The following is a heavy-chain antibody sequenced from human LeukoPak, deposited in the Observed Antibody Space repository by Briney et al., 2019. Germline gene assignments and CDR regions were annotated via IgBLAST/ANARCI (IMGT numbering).Heavy chain of an antibody. Sequence: TGGSLRLSCAASGFVLSNYAMSWVRQAPGKGLEWVSTISASGSRTYYTDSVKGRFSISRDNSRNTMYLQMNSLRAEDTAVYYCAKDGGYYDSSGYYNDYWGQGTLVTVSS. D-gene: IGHD3-22*01. CDR1: GFVLSNYA. V-gene: IGHV3-23*01. CDR3: AKDGGYYDSSGYYNDY. CDR2: ISASGSRT. J-gene: IGHJ4*02.